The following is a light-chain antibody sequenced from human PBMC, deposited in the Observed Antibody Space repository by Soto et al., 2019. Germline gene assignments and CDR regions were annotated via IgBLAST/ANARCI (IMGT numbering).Light chain of an antibody. CDR1: QSISSW. CDR2: KAS. Sequence: DIQMTQSPSTLSASVGDRVTITCRASQSISSWLAWYQQKPGKAPKLLIYKASSLESGVPSRFSGSGSGTEFTLTISSLQPDDFATYYCQQYSFYSRTFGQGTKVDIK. CDR3: QQYSFYSRT. V-gene: IGKV1-5*03. J-gene: IGKJ1*01.